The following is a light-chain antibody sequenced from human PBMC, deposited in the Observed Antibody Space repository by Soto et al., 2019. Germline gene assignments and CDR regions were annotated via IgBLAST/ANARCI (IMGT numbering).Light chain of an antibody. J-gene: IGKJ2*01. Sequence: DIVMTQSPDSLAVSLGERATINCKSSQSVFKGSNNKDCLAWYQQKPGQPPKLLLYWASTRESGVPDRFSGSGYGTDFTLTISSLQAEDVAIYYCQQFSSPPVSPFGQGTKGE. CDR3: QQFSSPPVSP. CDR2: WAS. CDR1: QSVFKGSNNKDC. V-gene: IGKV4-1*01.